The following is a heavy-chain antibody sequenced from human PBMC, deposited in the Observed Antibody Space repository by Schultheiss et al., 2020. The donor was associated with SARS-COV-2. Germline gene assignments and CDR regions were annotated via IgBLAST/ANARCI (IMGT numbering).Heavy chain of an antibody. V-gene: IGHV3-23*01. CDR1: GFTFSSYA. CDR3: AKALSSSGYYAGFDY. CDR2: ISGSGGST. Sequence: GESLKISCAASGFTFSSYAMSWVRQAPGKGLEWVSAISGSGGSTYYADSVKGRFTISRDNSKNTLYLQMNSLRAEDTAVYYCAKALSSSGYYAGFDYWGQGTLVTVSS. D-gene: IGHD3-22*01. J-gene: IGHJ4*02.